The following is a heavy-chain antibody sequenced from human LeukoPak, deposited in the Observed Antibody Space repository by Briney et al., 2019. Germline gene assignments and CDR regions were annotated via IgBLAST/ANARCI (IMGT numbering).Heavy chain of an antibody. CDR1: GGSISSYY. CDR3: ARHYGP. D-gene: IGHD4-17*01. J-gene: IGHJ5*02. CDR2: IYYSGST. Sequence: SETLSLTCTVSGGSISSYYWSWIRQPPGKGLEWIGYIYYSGSTYYNPSLKSRVTISVDTSKNQFSLKLTSVTAADTAVYYCARHYGPWGQGTLVIVSS. V-gene: IGHV4-59*08.